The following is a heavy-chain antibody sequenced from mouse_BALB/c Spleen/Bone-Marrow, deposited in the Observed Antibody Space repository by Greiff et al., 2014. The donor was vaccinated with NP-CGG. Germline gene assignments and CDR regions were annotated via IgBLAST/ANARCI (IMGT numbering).Heavy chain of an antibody. CDR2: IWAGETT. Sequence: QVQLQQSGPGLVAPSQGLSITCTVSGFSLTSYGVHWARQPPGKGLEWLGAIWAGETTNYNSALMSRLSISKDNSKSQVFLKMNSLQTDDTAMYYCARSNWDGAMDYWGQGTSVTVSS. J-gene: IGHJ4*01. CDR1: GFSLTSYG. V-gene: IGHV2-9*02. D-gene: IGHD4-1*02. CDR3: ARSNWDGAMDY.